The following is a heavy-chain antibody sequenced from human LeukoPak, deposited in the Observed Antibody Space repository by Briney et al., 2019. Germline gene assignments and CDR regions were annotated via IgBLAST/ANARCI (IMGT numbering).Heavy chain of an antibody. V-gene: IGHV3-30*04. Sequence: GGSLRLSCAASGFTFSSYAMSWVRQAPGKGLEWVAVISYDGSNKYYADSVKGRFTISRDNSKNTLYLQMNSLRAEDTAVYYRAKSPGVGIAARSNFDYWGQGTLVTVSS. D-gene: IGHD6-6*01. CDR1: GFTFSSYA. J-gene: IGHJ4*02. CDR3: AKSPGVGIAARSNFDY. CDR2: ISYDGSNK.